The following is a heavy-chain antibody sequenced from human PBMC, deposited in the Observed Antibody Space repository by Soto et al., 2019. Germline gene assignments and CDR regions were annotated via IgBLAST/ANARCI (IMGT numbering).Heavy chain of an antibody. CDR3: AKDLNRDPWEWFDP. D-gene: IGHD1-26*01. CDR1: GFTFSSCA. V-gene: IGHV3-23*01. Sequence: GGSLRLSCAASGFTFSSCAMTWVRQAPGMGLQWVSAISGSGGSTYYADSVKGRFTISRDNSKNTLYLQMNSLRAEDTAVYYCAKDLNRDPWEWFDPWGQGTLVTVSS. J-gene: IGHJ5*02. CDR2: ISGSGGST.